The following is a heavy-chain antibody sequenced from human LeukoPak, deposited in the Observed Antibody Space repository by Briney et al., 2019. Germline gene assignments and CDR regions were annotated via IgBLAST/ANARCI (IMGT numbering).Heavy chain of an antibody. J-gene: IGHJ6*03. V-gene: IGHV4-38-2*02. CDR1: GYSISNGYY. CDR3: ARASRMSSSWYAPLFGDTYYYYYYYMDV. CDR2: IYHSGST. Sequence: PSETLSLTCTVSGYSISNGYYWGWIRQPPGKGLEWIGSIYHSGSTYYHPSLKSRVTISVDTSKNQFSLKVSSVTAADTAVYYCARASRMSSSWYAPLFGDTYYYYYYYMDVWGKGTTVTVSS. D-gene: IGHD6-13*01.